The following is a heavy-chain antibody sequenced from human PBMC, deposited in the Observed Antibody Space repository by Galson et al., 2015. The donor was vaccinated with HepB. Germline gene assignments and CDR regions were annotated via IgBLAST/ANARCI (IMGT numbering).Heavy chain of an antibody. CDR3: ARDPAQGMDV. V-gene: IGHV3-30*03. CDR1: GFTFSSYG. CDR2: ISYDGSNK. Sequence: SLRLSCAASGFTFSSYGMHWVRQAPGKGLEWVAVISYDGSNKYYADSVKGRFTISRDNSKNTLYLQMNSLRAEDTAVYYCARDPAQGMDVWGQGTTVTVSS. J-gene: IGHJ6*02.